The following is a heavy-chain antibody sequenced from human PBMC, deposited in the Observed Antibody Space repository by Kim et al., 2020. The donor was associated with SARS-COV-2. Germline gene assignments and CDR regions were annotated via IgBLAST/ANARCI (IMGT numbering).Heavy chain of an antibody. CDR3: ARYRGSPLYFDY. J-gene: IGHJ4*02. CDR1: GGSFSGYY. CDR2: INHSGST. Sequence: SETLSLTCAVYGGSFSGYYWSWIRQPPGKGLEWIGEINHSGSTNYNPSLKSRVTISVDTSKNQFSLKLSSVTAADTAVYYCARYRGSPLYFDYWGQGTLVTVSS. V-gene: IGHV4-34*01. D-gene: IGHD3-10*01.